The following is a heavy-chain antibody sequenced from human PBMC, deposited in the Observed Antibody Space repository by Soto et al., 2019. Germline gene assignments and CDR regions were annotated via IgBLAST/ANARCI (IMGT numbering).Heavy chain of an antibody. V-gene: IGHV4-34*01. D-gene: IGHD2-8*02. Sequence: SETLSLTCAVYGGSFSGYYWSWIRQPPGTGLEWIGEINHSGSTNYNPSLKSRVTISVDTSKNQFSLKLTSVTAADTAVYYCARDKITGHFDYWRHGTLVTVS. CDR3: ARDKITGHFDY. J-gene: IGHJ4*01. CDR1: GGSFSGYY. CDR2: INHSGST.